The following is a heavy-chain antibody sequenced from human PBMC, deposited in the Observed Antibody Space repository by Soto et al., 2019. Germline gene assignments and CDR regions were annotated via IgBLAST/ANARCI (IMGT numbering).Heavy chain of an antibody. D-gene: IGHD3-10*01. Sequence: GGSLRLSCAASGFTFSDYYMSWIRQAPGKGLEWVSYISSSGSTIYYADSVKGRFTISRDNAKNSLYLQMNSLRAEDTTVYYCARDYVTMVRGVISGDYYYYGMDVWGQGTTVTVSS. J-gene: IGHJ6*02. CDR1: GFTFSDYY. CDR2: ISSSGSTI. CDR3: ARDYVTMVRGVISGDYYYYGMDV. V-gene: IGHV3-11*01.